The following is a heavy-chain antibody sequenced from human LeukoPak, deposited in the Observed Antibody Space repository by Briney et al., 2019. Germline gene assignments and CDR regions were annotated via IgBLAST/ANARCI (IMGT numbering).Heavy chain of an antibody. Sequence: SETLSLTCPVYGGSFSGYYWSWIRQPPGKGLEWIGEINQSGSTKYNPSLKSRVTISSDTSKNQFSLKLSSVTAADTAVYYCARELGMVDIVATPRFDPWGQGTLVTVSS. CDR2: INQSGST. J-gene: IGHJ5*02. D-gene: IGHD5-12*01. V-gene: IGHV4-34*01. CDR1: GGSFSGYY. CDR3: ARELGMVDIVATPRFDP.